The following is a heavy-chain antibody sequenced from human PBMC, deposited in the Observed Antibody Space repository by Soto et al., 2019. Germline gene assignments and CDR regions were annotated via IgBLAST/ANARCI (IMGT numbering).Heavy chain of an antibody. D-gene: IGHD3-10*01. J-gene: IGHJ4*02. Sequence: GGSLRLSCAASGFTFSSYAMSWVRQAPGKGLEWVSAISGSGGSTYYADSVKGRFTISRDNSKNTLYLQMNSLRAEDTAVYYCAKVSFGSAMVPGFYDYWGQGTLVTVSS. CDR2: ISGSGGST. CDR3: AKVSFGSAMVPGFYDY. V-gene: IGHV3-23*01. CDR1: GFTFSSYA.